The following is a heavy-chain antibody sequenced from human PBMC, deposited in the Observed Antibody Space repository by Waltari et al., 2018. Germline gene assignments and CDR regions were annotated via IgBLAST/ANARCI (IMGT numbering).Heavy chain of an antibody. D-gene: IGHD2-2*01. CDR1: GYTVTSYD. V-gene: IGHV1-8*03. CDR2: MNPNSGNT. Sequence: QVQLVQSGAEVKKPGASVTVSCKASGYTVTSYDINWVRQATGQGLELMGWMNPNSGNTGYAQKYQGRVTITRNTSISTAYMELSSLRSEDTAVYYCARGLRVVPAATYYFDYWGQGTLVTVSS. CDR3: ARGLRVVPAATYYFDY. J-gene: IGHJ4*02.